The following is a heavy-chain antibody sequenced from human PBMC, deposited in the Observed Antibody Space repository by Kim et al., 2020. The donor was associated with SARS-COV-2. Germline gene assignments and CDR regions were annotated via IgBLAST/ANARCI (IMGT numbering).Heavy chain of an antibody. J-gene: IGHJ4*02. CDR2: IIPIFGTP. D-gene: IGHD3-9*01. CDR3: ARSVGYDILSGYSDY. V-gene: IGHV1-69*13. Sequence: SVKVSCKASGGTFTSYAISWVRQAPGQGLEWMGGIIPIFGTPKYAQKFQGRVTITSDESTSTTYMELSSLRSEDTAVYYCARSVGYDILSGYSDYWGQGTLVTVSS. CDR1: GGTFTSYA.